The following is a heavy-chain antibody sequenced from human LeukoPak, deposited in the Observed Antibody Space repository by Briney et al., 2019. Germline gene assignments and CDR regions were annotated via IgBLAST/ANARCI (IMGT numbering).Heavy chain of an antibody. Sequence: PSETLSLTCTVSGGSISSYYWSWIRQPAGKGLEWIGRIYTSGSTNYNPSLKSRVTISVDTSKNQFSLKLSSVTAADTAVYYCARENYYDSSGYYPGGFDYWGQGTLVTVSS. D-gene: IGHD3-22*01. CDR2: IYTSGST. V-gene: IGHV4-4*07. J-gene: IGHJ4*02. CDR1: GGSISSYY. CDR3: ARENYYDSSGYYPGGFDY.